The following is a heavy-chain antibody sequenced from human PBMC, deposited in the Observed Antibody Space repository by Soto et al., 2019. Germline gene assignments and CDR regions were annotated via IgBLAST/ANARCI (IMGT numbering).Heavy chain of an antibody. J-gene: IGHJ6*02. CDR3: ARVESIAGPGGYYYYGMDV. CDR2: IIPIFGTA. D-gene: IGHD6-6*01. V-gene: IGHV1-69*01. CDR1: GGTFSSYA. Sequence: QVQLVQSGAEVKKPGSSVKVSCKASGGTFSSYAISWVRQAPGQGLEWMGGIIPIFGTANCAQKFQGRVTITADESTSTAYMELSSLRSEDTAVYYCARVESIAGPGGYYYYGMDVWGQGTTVTVSS.